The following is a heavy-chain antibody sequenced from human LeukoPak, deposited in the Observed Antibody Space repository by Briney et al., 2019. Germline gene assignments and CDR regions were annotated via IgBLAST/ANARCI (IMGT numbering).Heavy chain of an antibody. CDR2: INSDGSST. D-gene: IGHD1-14*01. CDR3: GRVVTTSED. V-gene: IGHV3-74*01. J-gene: IGHJ4*02. Sequence: RTGGSLRLSCAASGFTFSSYWMHWVRQAPGKGLVWVSRINSDGSSTDYADSVKGRFTISRDNAKNTLYLQMNSLRAEDTAIYYCGRVVTTSEDWGQGILVTVST. CDR1: GFTFSSYW.